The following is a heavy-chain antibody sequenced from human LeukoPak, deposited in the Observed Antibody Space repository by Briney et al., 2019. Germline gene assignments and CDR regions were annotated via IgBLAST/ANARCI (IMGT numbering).Heavy chain of an antibody. V-gene: IGHV1-18*01. Sequence: GASVKVSCKASGYTFNSYGISWVRQAPGQGLEWMGYINAYDGNTNYAQNFQGRVTMTIDTSTTTGYMELRSLRSDDTAVYYCARVGTITIFGGDYWGQGTLVTVSS. CDR3: ARVGTITIFGGDY. CDR2: INAYDGNT. J-gene: IGHJ4*02. CDR1: GYTFNSYG. D-gene: IGHD3-3*01.